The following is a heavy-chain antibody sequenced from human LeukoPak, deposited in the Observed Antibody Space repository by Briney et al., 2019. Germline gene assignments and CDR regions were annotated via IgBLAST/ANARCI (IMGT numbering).Heavy chain of an antibody. CDR3: ARAGTVDY. J-gene: IGHJ4*02. V-gene: IGHV3-30-3*01. CDR2: ISYDGSNK. D-gene: IGHD6-19*01. Sequence: GGSLRLSCAASGFTFSSYAMHWVRQAPGKGLEWVAVISYDGSNKYYADSVKGRFTISRDNSKNTLYLQMNSLRAEDTAVYYCARAGTVDYWGQGTLVTVSS. CDR1: GFTFSSYA.